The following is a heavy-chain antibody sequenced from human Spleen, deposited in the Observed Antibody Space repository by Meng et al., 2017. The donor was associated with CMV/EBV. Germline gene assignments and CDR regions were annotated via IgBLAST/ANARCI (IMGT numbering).Heavy chain of an antibody. D-gene: IGHD2-2*01. CDR1: GYSFTSYW. V-gene: IGHV5-51*01. CDR3: ARRYCSSTSCLGAFDI. J-gene: IGHJ3*02. CDR2: IYPGDSDT. Sequence: KVSCKGSGYSFTSYWIGWVRQMPGKGLEWMGIIYPGDSDTRYSPSFQGQVTISADKSISTAYLQWSSLKASDTAMYYCARRYCSSTSCLGAFDIWGQGTMVNVSS.